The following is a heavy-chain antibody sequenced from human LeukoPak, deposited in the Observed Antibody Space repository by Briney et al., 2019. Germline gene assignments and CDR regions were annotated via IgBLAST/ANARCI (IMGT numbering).Heavy chain of an antibody. CDR1: GFTVSGHY. CDR2: IHSGGTA. Sequence: PGGSLRLSCAASGFTVSGHYMSWVRQAPGKGLEWVSVIHSGGTAYYADSVKGRFTISRDNSKNTLFLQLNSLRPDDTAVYYCARVGITLDPWGQGTLVTVSS. V-gene: IGHV3-53*05. J-gene: IGHJ5*02. D-gene: IGHD3-22*01. CDR3: ARVGITLDP.